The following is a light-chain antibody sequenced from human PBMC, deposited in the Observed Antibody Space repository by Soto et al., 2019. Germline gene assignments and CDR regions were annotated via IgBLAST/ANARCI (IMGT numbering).Light chain of an antibody. J-gene: IGKJ4*01. CDR3: QQRNKWPPVT. CDR1: QYINTR. CDR2: QTS. Sequence: EIVLTQSPATLSSFPGDRVTLSCRASQYINTRLAWYQHRPGQAPRLLIYQTSIRTAGIPARFSASGTGTDFTLTISSLEPEDFAVYYCQQRNKWPPVTFGGGTKVDIK. V-gene: IGKV3-11*01.